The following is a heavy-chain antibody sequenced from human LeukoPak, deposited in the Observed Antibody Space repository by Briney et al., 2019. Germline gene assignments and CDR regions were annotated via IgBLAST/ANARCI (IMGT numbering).Heavy chain of an antibody. Sequence: GGSLRLSCEASGFTFSNYNMNWVRQAPGKGLEWISSITTSSSYIYYADSVKGRFTISRDNAKNSLYLQMNSLRAEDTAVYYCARASIAAAGTGFDYWGQGTLVTVSS. V-gene: IGHV3-21*01. CDR2: ITTSSSYI. CDR3: ARASIAAAGTGFDY. D-gene: IGHD6-13*01. CDR1: GFTFSNYN. J-gene: IGHJ4*02.